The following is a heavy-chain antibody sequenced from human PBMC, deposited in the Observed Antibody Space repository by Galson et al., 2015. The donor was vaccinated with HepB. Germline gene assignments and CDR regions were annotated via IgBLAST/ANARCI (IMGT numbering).Heavy chain of an antibody. CDR3: ARALSRDGYNLLGY. CDR1: GYTFTSYG. CDR2: ISAYNGNT. J-gene: IGHJ4*02. Sequence: SVKVSCKASGYTFTSYGISWVRQAPGQGLEWMGWISAYNGNTNYAQKLQGRVTMTTDTSTSTAYMELRSLRSDDTAVYYCARALSRDGYNLLGYWGQGTLVTVSS. V-gene: IGHV1-18*01. D-gene: IGHD5-24*01.